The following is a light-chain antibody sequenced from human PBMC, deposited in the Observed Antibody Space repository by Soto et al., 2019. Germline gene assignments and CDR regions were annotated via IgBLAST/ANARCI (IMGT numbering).Light chain of an antibody. CDR1: QSISIW. J-gene: IGKJ1*01. Sequence: IQMTQSPSTLSASVGDRVTITCRASQSISIWLAWYQQKPGKAPKLLIYKASSLESEVPSRFSGSGSGTEFTITINSLQPDDSATYYCQQYNSDSTFGQGTKVEIK. CDR2: KAS. CDR3: QQYNSDST. V-gene: IGKV1-5*03.